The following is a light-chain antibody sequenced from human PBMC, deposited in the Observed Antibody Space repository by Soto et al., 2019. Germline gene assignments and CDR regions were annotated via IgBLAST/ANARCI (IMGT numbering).Light chain of an antibody. CDR3: QQYGSVPKT. J-gene: IGKJ1*01. CDR1: QSVVSSF. Sequence: ENVLTQSPGTLSLSPGERATLSCRASQSVVSSFLAWYQQKPGQAPRLLIYEASSRATGIPDRFSGSVSGTDFTLTISRLEPEDFAVYYCQQYGSVPKTFGQGTKVEIK. V-gene: IGKV3-20*01. CDR2: EAS.